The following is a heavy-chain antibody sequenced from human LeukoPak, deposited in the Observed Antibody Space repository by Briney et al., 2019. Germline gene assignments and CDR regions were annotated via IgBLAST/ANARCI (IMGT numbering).Heavy chain of an antibody. V-gene: IGHV4-4*07. CDR1: GGSISSDY. Sequence: SETLSLTCTVSGGSISSDYWSWIRQPAGKGLEWIGRINPSGSTRYNPSLTSRVTMSVDTSENQFSLKLTSVTAADTAVYYCARDVYGGTYNGWFDPWGQGTLVTVSS. CDR2: INPSGST. CDR3: ARDVYGGTYNGWFDP. J-gene: IGHJ5*02. D-gene: IGHD1-26*01.